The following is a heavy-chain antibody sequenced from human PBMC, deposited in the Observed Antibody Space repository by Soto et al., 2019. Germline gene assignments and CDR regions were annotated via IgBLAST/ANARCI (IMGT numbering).Heavy chain of an antibody. CDR1: GFTFSSYD. CDR3: ARGRTGTSNRYYHYYGWTS. Sequence: HPGGSLRLSCAASGFTFSSYDMHWVRQATGKGLEWVSAIGTAGDTYYPGSVKGRFTISRENAKNSLYLQMNSLRAGDTAVYYCARGRTGTSNRYYHYYGWTSGAKGPRSPSP. CDR2: IGTAGDT. V-gene: IGHV3-13*01. D-gene: IGHD1-7*01. J-gene: IGHJ6*02.